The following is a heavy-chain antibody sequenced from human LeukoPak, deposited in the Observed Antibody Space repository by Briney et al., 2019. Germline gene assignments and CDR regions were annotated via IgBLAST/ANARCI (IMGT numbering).Heavy chain of an antibody. D-gene: IGHD1-1*01. CDR1: EFTFTTYG. CDR2: IYYDGSNI. V-gene: IGHV3-33*01. J-gene: IGHJ4*02. Sequence: GGSLRLSCAASEFTFTTYGMHWVRQAPGKGLEWVAFIYYDGSNIYYADYVKGRFTISRDISKNALYLQMDSLRAEDTAIYYCARDWKTNSFDYWGQGTLVTVSS. CDR3: ARDWKTNSFDY.